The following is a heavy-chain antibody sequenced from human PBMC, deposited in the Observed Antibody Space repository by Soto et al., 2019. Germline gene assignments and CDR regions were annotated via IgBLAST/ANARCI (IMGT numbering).Heavy chain of an antibody. D-gene: IGHD3-3*01. CDR3: ARTPEWLPDY. V-gene: IGHV1-18*04. Sequence: ASVKVSCQASTGNYLQCVRQAPGQGLEWMGWISAYTGTTNYAQKFQGRVTMTTDTSTSTAYMELRSLRPDDTAVYYCARTPEWLPDYWGQGTLVTVSS. CDR1: TGNY. J-gene: IGHJ4*02. CDR2: ISAYTGTT.